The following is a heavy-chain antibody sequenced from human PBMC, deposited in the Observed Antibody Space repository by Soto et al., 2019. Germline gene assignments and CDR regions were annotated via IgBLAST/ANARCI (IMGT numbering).Heavy chain of an antibody. Sequence: GGSLRLSCAASGFTFSSYGMHWVRQAPGKGLEWVAVISYDGSNKYYADSVKGRFTISRDNSKNTLYLQMNSLRAEDTAVYYCAKGGVDYDILTGYYNALYMDVWGKGTTVTVSS. D-gene: IGHD3-9*01. CDR2: ISYDGSNK. CDR1: GFTFSSYG. J-gene: IGHJ6*03. V-gene: IGHV3-30*18. CDR3: AKGGVDYDILTGYYNALYMDV.